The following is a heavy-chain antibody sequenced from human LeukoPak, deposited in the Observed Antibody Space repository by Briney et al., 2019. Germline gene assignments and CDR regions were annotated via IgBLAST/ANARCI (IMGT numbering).Heavy chain of an antibody. D-gene: IGHD2-15*01. CDR3: ASGLLRYYFDY. V-gene: IGHV3-7*01. J-gene: IGHJ4*02. CDR1: GFTFSSYW. CDR2: IKQDGSEK. Sequence: GGSLRLSCAASGFTFSSYWMSWVRQAPGKGLEWVANIKQDGSEKYYVDSVKGRFTISRDNAKNSLYLQMNSLRAEDTAVYYCASGLLRYYFDYWGQGTLVTVSS.